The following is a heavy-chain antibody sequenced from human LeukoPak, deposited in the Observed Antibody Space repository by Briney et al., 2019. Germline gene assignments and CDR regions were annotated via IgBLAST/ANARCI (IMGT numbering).Heavy chain of an antibody. CDR1: GYTFTSYY. Sequence: ASVTVSCMASGYTFTSYYMHWVRQAPGQGLEWMGIINPSGGSTSYAQKFQGRVTMTRDTPTSTVYMELSSLRSEDTAVYYCATTSYYYGSGPRALDYWGQGTLVTVSS. D-gene: IGHD3-10*01. J-gene: IGHJ4*02. CDR2: INPSGGST. V-gene: IGHV1-46*01. CDR3: ATTSYYYGSGPRALDY.